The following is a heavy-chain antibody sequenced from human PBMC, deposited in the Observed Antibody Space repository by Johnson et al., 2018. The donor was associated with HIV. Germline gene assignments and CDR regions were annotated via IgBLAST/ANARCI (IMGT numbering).Heavy chain of an antibody. CDR3: ARDPLGSSWFEGDAFAI. CDR2: INWNGGAT. CDR1: GFTFDDYG. Sequence: VQLVESGGGLIQPGGSLRLSCAASGFTFDDYGMSWVRQAPGKGLEWVSGINWNGGATGYADSVKGRCTISRDNAKNSLYLQMNSLRAEDTALYYCARDPLGSSWFEGDAFAIWGQGTVVTVSS. D-gene: IGHD6-13*01. J-gene: IGHJ3*02. V-gene: IGHV3-20*04.